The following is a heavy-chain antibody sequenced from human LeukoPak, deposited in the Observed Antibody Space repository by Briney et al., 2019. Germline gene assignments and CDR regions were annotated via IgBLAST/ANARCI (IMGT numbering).Heavy chain of an antibody. CDR1: GFTFSSYA. J-gene: IGHJ4*02. CDR3: ARDSPERYYGSGSHFDY. CDR2: ISYDGSNK. D-gene: IGHD3-10*01. Sequence: GGSLRLACAASGFTFSSYAIHWVRQAPGKGLEWVAVISYDGSNKYYADSVKGRFTISRDNSKNTLYLQMNSLRAEDTAVYYCARDSPERYYGSGSHFDYWGQGTLVTVSS. V-gene: IGHV3-30-3*01.